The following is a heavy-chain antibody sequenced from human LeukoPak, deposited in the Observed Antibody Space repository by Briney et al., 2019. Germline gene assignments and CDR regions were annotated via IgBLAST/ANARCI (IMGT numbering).Heavy chain of an antibody. CDR3: AREPTPPPPQWLGNYYYGMDV. D-gene: IGHD6-19*01. J-gene: IGHJ6*02. CDR2: IIPIFGTA. V-gene: IGHV1-69*01. CDR1: GGTFSSYA. Sequence: SVKVSCKASGGTFSSYAISWVRQAPGQGLEWMGGIIPIFGTANYAQKFQGRVTITADESTCTAYMELSSLRSEDTAVYYCAREPTPPPPQWLGNYYYGMDVWGQGTTVTVS.